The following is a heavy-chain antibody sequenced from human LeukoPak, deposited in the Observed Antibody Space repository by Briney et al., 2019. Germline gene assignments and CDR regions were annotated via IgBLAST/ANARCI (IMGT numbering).Heavy chain of an antibody. CDR1: GFTLSTYT. J-gene: IGHJ5*02. Sequence: GGSLRLSCAASGFTLSTYTMTWVRQAPGKGLEWVGRIQSKTDGGTTDYAAPVKGRFTISRDDSKNTLYLQMTSLKTEDTAVYYCTANLTYSSGWYWFDPWGQGTLVTVSS. CDR3: TANLTYSSGWYWFDP. V-gene: IGHV3-15*01. CDR2: IQSKTDGGTT. D-gene: IGHD6-19*01.